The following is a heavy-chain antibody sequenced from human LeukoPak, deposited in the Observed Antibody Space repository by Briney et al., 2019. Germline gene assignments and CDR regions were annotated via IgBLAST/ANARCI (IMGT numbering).Heavy chain of an antibody. D-gene: IGHD3-3*01. J-gene: IGHJ6*02. CDR2: ISSSGSTI. CDR1: GFTFSDYY. Sequence: GGSLRLSCAASGFTFSDYYMSWIRQAPGKGLEWVSYISSSGSTIYYADSVKGRFTISRDNAKNSLYLQMNSLRAEDTAVYYCARDQEVVYDFWSGYYTYYYYGMDVWGQGTTVTVSS. CDR3: ARDQEVVYDFWSGYYTYYYYGMDV. V-gene: IGHV3-11*04.